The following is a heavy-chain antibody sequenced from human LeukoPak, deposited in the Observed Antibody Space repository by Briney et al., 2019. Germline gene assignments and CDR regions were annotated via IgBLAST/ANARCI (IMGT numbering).Heavy chain of an antibody. V-gene: IGHV4-34*01. CDR3: ARDSPYSPHDS. D-gene: IGHD4-11*01. CDR1: GGSFSTFY. CDR2: INRYGSA. J-gene: IGHJ4*02. Sequence: PSETLSLTCAVYGGSFSTFYWSWIRQPPGKGLEWIGQINRYGSANYNPSLKSRVAISLDTSKNQFSLKVTSVTASDTAVYYCARDSPYSPHDSWGQGTLVTVSS.